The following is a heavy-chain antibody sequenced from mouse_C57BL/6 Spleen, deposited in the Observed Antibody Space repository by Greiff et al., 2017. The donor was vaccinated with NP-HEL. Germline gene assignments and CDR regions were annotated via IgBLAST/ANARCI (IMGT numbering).Heavy chain of an antibody. CDR3: ARKGSTTVVAPFAY. V-gene: IGHV1-69*01. J-gene: IGHJ3*01. CDR1: GYTFTSYC. D-gene: IGHD1-1*01. CDR2: VDPSGSYT. Sequence: VQLQQPGAELVMPEASVKLSCKASGYTFTSYCMHWVKQRPGQGLEWIGEVDPSGSYTNYNQKFNGKSTLTVDKSSSTAYMQRSSLTSEDSAVYYCARKGSTTVVAPFAYWGQGTLVTVSA.